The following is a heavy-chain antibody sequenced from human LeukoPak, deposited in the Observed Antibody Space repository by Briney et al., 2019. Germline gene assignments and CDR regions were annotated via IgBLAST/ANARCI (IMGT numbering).Heavy chain of an antibody. CDR1: GYTFTRYY. Sequence: ASVNVTCKASGYTFTRYYIHWMRQAPGQGLEWMGIIYPSGGNTNYAQQYQGRVTMTRDTSTTTVYMELSGLRSEDTAVYYCARDWNWGSSDAFDIWGQGTMVTVSS. CDR2: IYPSGGNT. J-gene: IGHJ3*02. CDR3: ARDWNWGSSDAFDI. V-gene: IGHV1-46*01. D-gene: IGHD7-27*01.